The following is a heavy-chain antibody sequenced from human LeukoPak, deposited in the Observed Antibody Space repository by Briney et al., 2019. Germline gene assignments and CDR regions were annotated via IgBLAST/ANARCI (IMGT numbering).Heavy chain of an antibody. Sequence: ASVKVSCKASGYTFTSYYMHWVRQAPGKGLEWMGGFDPEDGETIYAQKFQGRVTMTEDTSTDTAYMELSSLRSEDTAVYYCARRTYYYDSSGYSGDAFDIWGQGTMVTVSS. CDR3: ARRTYYYDSSGYSGDAFDI. CDR2: FDPEDGET. D-gene: IGHD3-22*01. V-gene: IGHV1-24*01. CDR1: GYTFTSYY. J-gene: IGHJ3*02.